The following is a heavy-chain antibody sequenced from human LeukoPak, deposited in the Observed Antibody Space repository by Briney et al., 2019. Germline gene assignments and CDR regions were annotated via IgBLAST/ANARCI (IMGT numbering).Heavy chain of an antibody. CDR3: AKDLHSDNWYYFDS. CDR1: GFTFSTYA. J-gene: IGHJ4*02. Sequence: GGSLRLSCAASGFTFSTYAMSWVRQAPGKGLEWVSSISNTGYTTHYAGSVKGRFTSSRDNSKNTLYLQMNSLRAEDTAVYYCAKDLHSDNWYYFDSWGQGTLVTVSS. V-gene: IGHV3-23*01. D-gene: IGHD1-1*01. CDR2: ISNTGYTT.